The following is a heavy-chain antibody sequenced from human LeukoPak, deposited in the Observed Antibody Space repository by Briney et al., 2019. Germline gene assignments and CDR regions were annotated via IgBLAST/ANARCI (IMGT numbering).Heavy chain of an antibody. CDR2: ISNSGGRT. Sequence: PGGSLRLSCAASGFTFSDYAMTWVRQAPGKGLESVSVISNSGGRTYYADSVKGRFTISRDNSNNTLYLGMNSLRAEDTAVYYCAKDQEVSGWPRGIFHHWGQGTLVTVSS. D-gene: IGHD6-19*01. J-gene: IGHJ1*01. V-gene: IGHV3-23*01. CDR1: GFTFSDYA. CDR3: AKDQEVSGWPRGIFHH.